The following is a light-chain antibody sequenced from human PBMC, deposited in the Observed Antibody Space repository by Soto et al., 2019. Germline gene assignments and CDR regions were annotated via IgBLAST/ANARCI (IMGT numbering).Light chain of an antibody. Sequence: EIVLTQSPGALSLSPGERATRSCRASQSVSSGYLAWYQHRPGQGPRLLIYDASNRATGVSARFSGSGYGIDFTLTISSLEPDDFAVYYCHQRSSWPRGTFGQGTKVDIK. J-gene: IGKJ1*01. V-gene: IGKV3-11*01. CDR2: DAS. CDR3: HQRSSWPRGT. CDR1: QSVSSGY.